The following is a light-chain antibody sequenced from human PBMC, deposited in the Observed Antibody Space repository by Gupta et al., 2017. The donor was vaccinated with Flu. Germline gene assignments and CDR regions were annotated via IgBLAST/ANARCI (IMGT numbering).Light chain of an antibody. CDR2: AAS. J-gene: IGKJ1*01. V-gene: IGKV1-39*01. CDR1: QSIISY. CDR3: QQRYSTLWT. Sequence: DIQMTQSPSSLSASVGDRVTITCRASQSIISYLNWYQQKPGKAPKLLIYAASSLQSGVPSRFSGSGSGTDFTLTISSLQPEDFATYYCQQRYSTLWTFGQGTKVEIK.